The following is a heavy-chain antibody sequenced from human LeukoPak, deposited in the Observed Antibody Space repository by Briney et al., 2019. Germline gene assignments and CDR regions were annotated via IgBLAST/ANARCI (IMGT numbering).Heavy chain of an antibody. Sequence: QPGKSLRLSCATSGFTFSGYGMHWVRQAPGKGLEWVTVIWSDGSNKYYADSVKGRFTISRDNAKNSLYLQMNSLRAEDTALYHCARVDGSVGPIAVAGTRMYYFDYWGQGTLVTVSS. V-gene: IGHV3-33*01. CDR2: IWSDGSNK. D-gene: IGHD6-19*01. CDR3: ARVDGSVGPIAVAGTRMYYFDY. CDR1: GFTFSGYG. J-gene: IGHJ4*02.